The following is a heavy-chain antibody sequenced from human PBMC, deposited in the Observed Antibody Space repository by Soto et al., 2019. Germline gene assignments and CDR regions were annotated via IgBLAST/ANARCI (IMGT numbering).Heavy chain of an antibody. Sequence: PGGSLRLSCAASGFTFSSYSMNWVRQAPGKGLEWVSYISSSSSTIYYADSVKGRFTISRDNAKNSLYLQMNSLRAEDTAVYYCARGPYSGDIVVVVAATQFAYYGMDVWGQGTTVTVSS. CDR1: GFTFSSYS. V-gene: IGHV3-48*01. CDR2: ISSSSSTI. J-gene: IGHJ6*02. D-gene: IGHD2-15*01. CDR3: ARGPYSGDIVVVVAATQFAYYGMDV.